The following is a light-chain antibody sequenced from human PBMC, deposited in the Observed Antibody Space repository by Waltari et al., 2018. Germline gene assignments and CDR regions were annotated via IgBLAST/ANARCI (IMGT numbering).Light chain of an antibody. CDR1: QGLRNS. Sequence: IQMTQSPSSLSASVGDRVIITCRPSQGLRNSLAWYQQKPGNAPKLLVYGSSTLQIGVPSRFSGSGSGTDYTLTISSLQPEDFATYYCQQYYSTPPWTFGQGTKLEIK. V-gene: IGKV1-NL1*01. CDR3: QQYYSTPPWT. CDR2: GSS. J-gene: IGKJ2*02.